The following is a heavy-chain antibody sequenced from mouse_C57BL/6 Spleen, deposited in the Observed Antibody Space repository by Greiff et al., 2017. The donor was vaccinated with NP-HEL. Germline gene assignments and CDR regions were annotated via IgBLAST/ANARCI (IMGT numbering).Heavy chain of an antibody. V-gene: IGHV1-81*01. CDR2: IYPRSGNT. D-gene: IGHD2-3*01. CDR1: GYTFTSYG. J-gene: IGHJ2*01. Sequence: VQLQQSGAELARPGASVKLSCKASGYTFTSYGISWVKQRTGQGLEWIGEIYPRSGNTYYNEKFKGKATLTADKSSSTAYMELRSLTSEDSAVYFCARCDGYYAPFDYWGQGTTLTVSS. CDR3: ARCDGYYAPFDY.